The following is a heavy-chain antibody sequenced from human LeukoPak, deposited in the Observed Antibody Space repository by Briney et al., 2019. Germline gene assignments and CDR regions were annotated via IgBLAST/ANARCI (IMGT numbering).Heavy chain of an antibody. CDR2: ISTYTGNT. V-gene: IGHV1-18*01. CDR1: GYTFTTYP. D-gene: IGHD3-10*01. J-gene: IGHJ4*02. Sequence: GASVKVSCKASGYTFTTYPISWVRQAPGQGLEWVGWISTYTGNTNYAQKIQDRVTMTTDTSTSTAYMELRSLRSDDTAVYYCGRGDYYFDYWGQGTLVTVSS. CDR3: GRGDYYFDY.